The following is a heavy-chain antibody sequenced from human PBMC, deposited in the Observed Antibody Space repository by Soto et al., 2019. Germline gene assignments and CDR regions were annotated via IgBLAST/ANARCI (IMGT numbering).Heavy chain of an antibody. V-gene: IGHV4-34*01. CDR1: GGSFSGYH. CDR3: ARGPITTNPRFDP. CDR2: INHSGST. Sequence: KTSETLSLTCAVYGGSFSGYHWSWIRQPPGKGLEWIGEINHSGSTNYNPSLKSRVTISVDTSKNQFSLKLSSVTAADTAVYYCARGPITTNPRFDPWGQGTLVTVSS. D-gene: IGHD3-22*01. J-gene: IGHJ5*02.